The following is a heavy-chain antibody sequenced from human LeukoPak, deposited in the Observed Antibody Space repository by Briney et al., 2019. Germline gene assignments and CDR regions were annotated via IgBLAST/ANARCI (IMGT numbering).Heavy chain of an antibody. CDR1: GGSISSYY. D-gene: IGHD6-6*01. CDR3: ARVKAARLYYYYYYMDV. CDR2: IYTSGST. V-gene: IGHV4-4*07. Sequence: SETLSLTCTVSGGSISSYYWSWIRQPAGKGLEWIGRIYTSGSTNYNPSLKSRVTTSVDTSKNQFSLKLSSVTAADTAVYYCARVKAARLYYYYYYMDVWGKGTTVTVSS. J-gene: IGHJ6*03.